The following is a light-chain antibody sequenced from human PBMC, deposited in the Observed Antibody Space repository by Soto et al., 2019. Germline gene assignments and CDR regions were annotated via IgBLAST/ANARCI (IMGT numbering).Light chain of an antibody. Sequence: EIVLTQSPGTVSLSPGERATLSCRASQSVSSSQLAWYQHKPGQAPRLLIYDASRRATGVPERFSGSGSGTDFTLTINRLEPEDFGVYFCQHYGSSPSWTFGQGTKVDIK. CDR3: QHYGSSPSWT. CDR1: QSVSSSQ. V-gene: IGKV3-20*01. J-gene: IGKJ1*01. CDR2: DAS.